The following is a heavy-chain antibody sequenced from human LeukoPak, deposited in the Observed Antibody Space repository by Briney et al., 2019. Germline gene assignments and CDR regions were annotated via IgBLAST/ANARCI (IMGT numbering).Heavy chain of an antibody. Sequence: GGSLRLSCAASGFTFSSYGMHWVRQAPGKGLEWVAVIWYDGSNKYYADSVKGRFTISRDNSKNTLFLQMNSLRAEDTAVYYCAKDRPHYYDSSGYYFDYYFDYWGQGTLVTVSS. CDR1: GFTFSSYG. J-gene: IGHJ4*02. CDR2: IWYDGSNK. V-gene: IGHV3-33*06. CDR3: AKDRPHYYDSSGYYFDYYFDY. D-gene: IGHD3-22*01.